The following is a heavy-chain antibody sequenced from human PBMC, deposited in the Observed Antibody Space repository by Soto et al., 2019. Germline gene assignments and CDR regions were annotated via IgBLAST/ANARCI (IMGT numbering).Heavy chain of an antibody. CDR2: SRNKANSFTT. CDR1: GFTFSDHY. V-gene: IGHV3-72*01. CDR3: ARGGGSGHPRDHDY. J-gene: IGHJ4*02. Sequence: EVQLVESGGGLVQPGGSLRLSCAASGFTFSDHYMDWVRQAPGKGLEWVARSRNKANSFTTEYAASVKGRFTILRDDSESSLFLQMNSLKTEDTAVYYCARGGGSGHPRDHDYWGPGTLVTVSS. D-gene: IGHD6-19*01.